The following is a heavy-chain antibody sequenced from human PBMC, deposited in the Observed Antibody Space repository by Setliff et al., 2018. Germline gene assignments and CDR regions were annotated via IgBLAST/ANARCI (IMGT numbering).Heavy chain of an antibody. CDR1: GFTFSSYA. CDR3: ARSPPNRGVGQGHYMDV. J-gene: IGHJ6*03. D-gene: IGHD1-26*01. V-gene: IGHV3-23*01. CDR2: LNDVGHNT. Sequence: GGSLRLSCAASGFTFSSYAMSWVRQAPGKGLEWVSGLNDVGHNTYYVDSVKGRFTISRDNAKNSLYLQMNSLRAEDTAVYYCARSPPNRGVGQGHYMDVWGIGTTVTVSS.